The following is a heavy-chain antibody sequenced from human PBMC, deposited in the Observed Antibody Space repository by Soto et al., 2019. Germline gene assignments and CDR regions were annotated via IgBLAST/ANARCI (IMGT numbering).Heavy chain of an antibody. CDR1: GFNFSSYA. D-gene: IGHD2-15*01. V-gene: IGHV3-23*01. J-gene: IGHJ4*02. CDR3: AKDQPGYCSRGSCCQSGGYLDY. CDR2: ISGIRGST. Sequence: EVQLLESGGGLVQPGGSLRLSCAASGFNFSSYAMSWVRQAPGKGLEWVSAISGIRGSTYYADPVKGRFTISRDNSQNTLYLQMNSQRAEDTAVYYCAKDQPGYCSRGSCCQSGGYLDYWGQGTLVTVSS.